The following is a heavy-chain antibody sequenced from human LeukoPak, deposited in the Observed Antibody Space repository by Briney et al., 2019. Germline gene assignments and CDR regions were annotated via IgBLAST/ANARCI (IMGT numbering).Heavy chain of an antibody. CDR1: GGSISSGSYY. J-gene: IGHJ4*02. Sequence: SETLSLTCTVSGGSISSGSYYWSWIRQPAGKGLEWIGRIYTSGSTNYNPSLKSRVTISVDTSKNQFSLKLSSVTAADTAVYYCARLEYYYQHRFDYWGQGTLVTVSS. V-gene: IGHV4-61*02. CDR2: IYTSGST. D-gene: IGHD3-10*01. CDR3: ARLEYYYQHRFDY.